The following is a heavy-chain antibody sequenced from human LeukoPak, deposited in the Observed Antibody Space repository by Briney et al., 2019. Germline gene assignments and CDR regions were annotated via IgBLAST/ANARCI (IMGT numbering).Heavy chain of an antibody. D-gene: IGHD6-19*01. CDR3: ARDSYSSGWYGGYYFDY. CDR2: IYSGGST. Sequence: GGSLRLSCAASGFTFSSYAMNWVRQAPGKGLEWVSVIYSGGSTYYADSVKGRFTISRDNPKNTLYLQMNSLRAEDTAVYYCARDSYSSGWYGGYYFDYWGQGTLVTVSS. CDR1: GFTFSSYA. J-gene: IGHJ4*02. V-gene: IGHV3-53*01.